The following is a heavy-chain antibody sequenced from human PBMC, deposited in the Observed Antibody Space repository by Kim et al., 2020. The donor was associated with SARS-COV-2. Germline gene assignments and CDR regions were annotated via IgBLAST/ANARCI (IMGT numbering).Heavy chain of an antibody. CDR2: INSNGGST. V-gene: IGHV1-46*01. CDR1: GYTFTSYY. Sequence: ASVKVSCKASGYTFTSYYMHWVRQAPGQGLQWMGAINSNGGSTTFAQNFQGRITMTRDTSTNTVYTELSSLRSEDTAVYYCVRGGTGDLDYWGQGTLVTVSS. D-gene: IGHD1-1*01. CDR3: VRGGTGDLDY. J-gene: IGHJ4*02.